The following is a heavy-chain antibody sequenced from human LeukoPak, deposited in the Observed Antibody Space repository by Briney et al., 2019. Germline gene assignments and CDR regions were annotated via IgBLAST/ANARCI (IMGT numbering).Heavy chain of an antibody. D-gene: IGHD2-2*01. CDR3: AGHNRYFSSTSCHIDY. J-gene: IGHJ4*02. CDR1: GYSFTSYW. V-gene: IGHV5-51*01. Sequence: GESLKISCKGSGYSFTSYWIGWVRQMPGKGLEWMGIIYPGDSDTRYSPSFQGQVTISADKSISTAYLQWSSLKASDTAMYYCAGHNRYFSSTSCHIDYWGQGTLVTVSS. CDR2: IYPGDSDT.